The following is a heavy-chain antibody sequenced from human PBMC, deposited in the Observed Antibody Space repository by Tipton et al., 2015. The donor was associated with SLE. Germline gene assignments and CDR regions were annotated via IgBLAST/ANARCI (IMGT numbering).Heavy chain of an antibody. CDR1: GGSFSGYY. Sequence: TLSLTCAVYGGSFSGYYWSWIRQPPGKGLEWIGYIYYSGSTNYNPSLKSRVTISVDTSKNQFSLKLSSVTAADTAVYYCAKPLGGNSFGAFDIWGQGTMVTVSS. J-gene: IGHJ3*02. CDR3: AKPLGGNSFGAFDI. D-gene: IGHD4-23*01. CDR2: IYYSGST. V-gene: IGHV4-59*12.